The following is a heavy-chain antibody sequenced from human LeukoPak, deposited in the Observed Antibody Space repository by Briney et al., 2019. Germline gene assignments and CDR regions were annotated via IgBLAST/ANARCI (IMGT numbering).Heavy chain of an antibody. Sequence: GASVKVSCKASGYTFTGYYMHWVRQAPGQGLEWMGWINPNSGGTNYAQKFQGRVTMTRDTSISTAYMELRSLRSDDTAVYYCARDQGDYDSSGYYRGWGQGTLVTVSS. CDR1: GYTFTGYY. CDR2: INPNSGGT. D-gene: IGHD3-22*01. J-gene: IGHJ4*02. CDR3: ARDQGDYDSSGYYRG. V-gene: IGHV1-2*02.